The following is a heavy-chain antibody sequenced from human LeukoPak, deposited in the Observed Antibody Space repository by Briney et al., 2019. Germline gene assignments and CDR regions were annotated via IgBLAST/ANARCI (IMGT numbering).Heavy chain of an antibody. J-gene: IGHJ4*02. CDR2: INPKNGET. V-gene: IGHV1-2*06. CDR1: GYTFTDYF. CDR3: ARDFSSTSNWELDY. Sequence: ASVKVSCKASGYTFTDYFIHWVRQAPEQGLEWMGRINPKNGETESAQQFQGRVTMTRDTSISTAYMDLIWLRSDDTAIYYCARDFSSTSNWELDYWGQGTLVTVSP. D-gene: IGHD7-27*01.